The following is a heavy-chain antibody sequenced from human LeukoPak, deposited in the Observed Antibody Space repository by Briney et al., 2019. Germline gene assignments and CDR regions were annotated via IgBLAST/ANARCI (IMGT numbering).Heavy chain of an antibody. CDR3: ARNYGSGSYYYYYYYMDV. V-gene: IGHV1-46*01. J-gene: IGHJ6*03. CDR2: INPSGGSP. D-gene: IGHD3-10*01. CDR1: GYTFTSYH. Sequence: ASVTVSCKASGYTFTSYHLHWVRQAPGQGLEWMGIINPSGGSPNYAQKFQGRVTITADEYTRRAYMELSSLRSEDTAVYYCARNYGSGSYYYYYYYMDVWGKGTTVTISS.